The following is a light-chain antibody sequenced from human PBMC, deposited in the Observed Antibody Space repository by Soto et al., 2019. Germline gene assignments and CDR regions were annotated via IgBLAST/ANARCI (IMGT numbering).Light chain of an antibody. CDR3: QHSFRTWVT. J-gene: IGKJ4*01. V-gene: IGKV1-39*01. CDR1: KRISSY. Sequence: DIQMTQSPSSLSASVGDRATITCRASKRISSYLNWYQQKPGKAPKLLIYAASILQSGVPSRFTGSGSATDFTLTFSCLQPKDFATFYCQHSFRTWVTVGGGTNVDIK. CDR2: AAS.